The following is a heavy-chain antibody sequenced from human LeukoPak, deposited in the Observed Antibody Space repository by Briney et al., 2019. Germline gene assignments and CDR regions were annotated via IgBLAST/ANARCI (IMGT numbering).Heavy chain of an antibody. CDR1: GFTFSSYE. CDR3: AKDPAQAVPNAFDI. J-gene: IGHJ3*02. V-gene: IGHV3-48*03. D-gene: IGHD3-10*01. CDR2: ISSSGSTI. Sequence: PGGSLRLSCAASGFTFSSYEMNWVRQAPGKGLEWVSYISSSGSTIYYADSVKGRFTISRDNAKNSLYLQMNSLRAEDTAVYYCAKDPAQAVPNAFDIWGPGTMVTVSS.